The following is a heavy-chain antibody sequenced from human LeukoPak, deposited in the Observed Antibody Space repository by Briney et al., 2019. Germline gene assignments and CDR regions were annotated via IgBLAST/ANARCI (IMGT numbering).Heavy chain of an antibody. CDR3: ATPRRHYDFWSGYYSEPFDY. CDR1: GFTFSSYA. CDR2: ISGSGGST. J-gene: IGHJ4*02. Sequence: GGSLRLSCAASGFTFSSYAMSWVRQAPGKGLEWVSAISGSGGSTYYADSVKGRFTISRDNSKNTLYLQMNSLRAEDTAVYYCATPRRHYDFWSGYYSEPFDYWGQGTLVTVSS. V-gene: IGHV3-23*01. D-gene: IGHD3-3*01.